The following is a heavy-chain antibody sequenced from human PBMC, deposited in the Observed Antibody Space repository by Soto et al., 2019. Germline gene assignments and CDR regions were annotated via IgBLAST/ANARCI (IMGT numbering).Heavy chain of an antibody. CDR1: GYTFTNYG. CDR2: ISAYNGDT. Sequence: ASVKVSCKASGYTFTNYGVSWVRQAPGQGLEWMGWISAYNGDTNHAQKFQVRVTMTTDTSTSTAYMELRSLTSDDTAVYYCARGSRVAYGSRSYGMDVWGQGTTVTV. CDR3: ARGSRVAYGSRSYGMDV. J-gene: IGHJ6*02. D-gene: IGHD3-10*01. V-gene: IGHV1-18*01.